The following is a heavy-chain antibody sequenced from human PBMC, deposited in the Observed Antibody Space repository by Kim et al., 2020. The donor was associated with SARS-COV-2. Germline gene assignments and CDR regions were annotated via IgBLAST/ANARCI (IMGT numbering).Heavy chain of an antibody. V-gene: IGHV4-31*03. CDR2: IHYSGST. CDR1: GGSISTDGVYY. Sequence: SETLSLTCTVSGGSISTDGVYYWTWIRQNPGKGLEWIGSIHYSGSTYYNPSLKSRFTISSDASENQISLKLSSVTAADTAVYYCARGRDEYKLGNYWGQGTLVTVSS. J-gene: IGHJ4*02. D-gene: IGHD7-27*01. CDR3: ARGRDEYKLGNY.